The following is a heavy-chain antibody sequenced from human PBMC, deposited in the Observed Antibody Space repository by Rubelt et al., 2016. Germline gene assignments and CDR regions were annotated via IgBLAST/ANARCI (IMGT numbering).Heavy chain of an antibody. V-gene: IGHV4-34*01. D-gene: IGHD2-2*01. CDR1: GGSFSGYY. J-gene: IGHJ4*02. Sequence: QVQLQQWGAGLLKPSETLSLTCAVYGGSFSGYYWSWIRQPPGKELEWIGEINHSGSNYYNPSLKSRVTISVDTSNNQFSLKLSSVTAADTAVYYCASDDIVVVPAATHYWGQGTLVTVSS. CDR3: ASDDIVVVPAATHY. CDR2: INHSGSN.